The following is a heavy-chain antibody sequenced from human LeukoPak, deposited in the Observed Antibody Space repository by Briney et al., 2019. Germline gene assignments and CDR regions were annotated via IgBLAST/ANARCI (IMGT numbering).Heavy chain of an antibody. CDR2: ISGSGDHT. V-gene: IGHV3-23*01. Sequence: PGGSLRLSCTASGFTFSSHAMSWVRQAPGKGLEWVSFISGSGDHTYYADSVKGRFIISRDKSRSTLYLQMNSLRAEDTAVYYCASRSSVPGTGPGWGQGTLVTVSS. CDR1: GFTFSSHA. D-gene: IGHD6-6*01. CDR3: ASRSSVPGTGPG. J-gene: IGHJ4*02.